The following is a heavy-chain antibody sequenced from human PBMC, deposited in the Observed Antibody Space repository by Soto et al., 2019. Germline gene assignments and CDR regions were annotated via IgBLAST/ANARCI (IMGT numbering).Heavy chain of an antibody. J-gene: IGHJ4*02. CDR2: ISSSSSTI. CDR1: GCTFSSYS. CDR3: ARGRLVDFWSGYLDY. D-gene: IGHD3-3*01. Sequence: GGSLRLSCAAPGCTFSSYSMNWVRQAPGKGLEWVSYISSSSSTIYYADSVKGRFTISRDNAKNSLYLQMNSLRDEDTAVYYCARGRLVDFWSGYLDYWGQGTLVTVSS. V-gene: IGHV3-48*02.